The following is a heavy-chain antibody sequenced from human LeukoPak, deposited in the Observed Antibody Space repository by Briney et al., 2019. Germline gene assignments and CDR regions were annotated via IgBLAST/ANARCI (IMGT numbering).Heavy chain of an antibody. D-gene: IGHD3-10*01. V-gene: IGHV1-2*02. CDR1: GYTSTSYG. J-gene: IGHJ4*02. CDR3: ASERFTMVRGVIDY. Sequence: ASVKVSCKASGYTSTSYGISWVRQAPGQGLEWMGWINPNSGGTKYAPKFQGRVTMTRDTSISTAYMELSRLGSDDPAVFYCASERFTMVRGVIDYWGQGTLVTVSS. CDR2: INPNSGGT.